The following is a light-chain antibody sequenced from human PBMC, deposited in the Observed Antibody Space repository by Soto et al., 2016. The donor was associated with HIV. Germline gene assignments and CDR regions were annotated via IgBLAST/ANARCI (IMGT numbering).Light chain of an antibody. Sequence: SYELTQPPSVSEAPGKTAEINCGGNNIGSKTVQWYQQKPGQAPVVVVYDDKDRPPGIPERFSGSNSGSTATLTINRVEAGDEADYYCQVWDSTSDQVVFGGGTKLTVL. V-gene: IGLV3-21*03. CDR2: DDK. J-gene: IGLJ2*01. CDR1: NIGSKT. CDR3: QVWDSTSDQVV.